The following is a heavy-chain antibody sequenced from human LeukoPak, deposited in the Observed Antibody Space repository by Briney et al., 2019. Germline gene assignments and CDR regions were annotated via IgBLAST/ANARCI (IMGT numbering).Heavy chain of an antibody. CDR1: GYTFTGYY. J-gene: IGHJ3*02. V-gene: IGHV1-18*04. Sequence: GASVKVSCKASGYTFTGYYMHWVRQAPGQGLEWMGWISAYNGNTNYAQKLQGRVTMTTDTSTSTAYMELRSLRSDDTAVYYCARDGKGYSYGPDAFDIWGQGTMVTVSS. D-gene: IGHD5-18*01. CDR2: ISAYNGNT. CDR3: ARDGKGYSYGPDAFDI.